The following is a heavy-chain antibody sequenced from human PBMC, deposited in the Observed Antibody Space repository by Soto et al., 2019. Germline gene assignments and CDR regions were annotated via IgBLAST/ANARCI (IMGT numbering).Heavy chain of an antibody. CDR3: ARDYSSSWYDY. CDR2: IWYDGSNK. J-gene: IGHJ4*02. CDR1: GFTFSSYG. D-gene: IGHD6-13*01. Sequence: GGSLRLSCAASGFTFSSYGMHWVRQAPGKGLEWVAVIWYDGSNKYYADSVKGRFTISRDNSKNTLYLQMNSLRAEDTAVYYCARDYSSSWYDYWGQGTLVTVSS. V-gene: IGHV3-33*01.